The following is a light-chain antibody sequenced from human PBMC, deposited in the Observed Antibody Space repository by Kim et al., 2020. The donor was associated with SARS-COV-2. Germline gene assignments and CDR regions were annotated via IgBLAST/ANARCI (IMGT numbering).Light chain of an antibody. V-gene: IGLV3-19*01. CDR2: AKN. CDR3: YSRRSSGYYWM. J-gene: IGLJ3*02. Sequence: SSELTQDPVVSVALGQTVRITCQGDSLRSCYASWYQQKPGQAPVLVIYAKNNRPSGIPDRFSGSNSGNTASLTITGAQAEDEADYYCYSRRSSGYYWMFGGGTKLTVL. CDR1: SLRSCY.